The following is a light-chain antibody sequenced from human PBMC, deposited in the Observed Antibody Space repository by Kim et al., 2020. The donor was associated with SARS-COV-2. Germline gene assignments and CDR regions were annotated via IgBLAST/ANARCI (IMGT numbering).Light chain of an antibody. CDR3: QQYNNWPYT. J-gene: IGKJ2*01. CDR1: QSVSSN. V-gene: IGKV3-15*01. Sequence: EIVMTQSPATLSVSPGERATLSCRASQSVSSNLAWYQQKPGQAPRLLIYAASTRATDIPARFSGSGSGTEFTLTISSLQSEDFVVYYCQQYNNWPYTFGQGTKLEI. CDR2: AAS.